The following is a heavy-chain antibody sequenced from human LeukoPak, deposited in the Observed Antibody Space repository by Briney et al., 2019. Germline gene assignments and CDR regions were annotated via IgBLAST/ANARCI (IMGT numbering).Heavy chain of an antibody. J-gene: IGHJ5*02. CDR1: GFTFSSYN. D-gene: IGHD4-17*01. CDR2: ITSSSTYI. V-gene: IGHV3-21*01. CDR3: ARDYGDFLEYFDP. Sequence: GGSLRLSCAASGFTFSSYNMNWVRQAPGKGLEWVSSITSSSTYIYYTDSVKGRFTISRDNAKNSLYLQMNSLRAEDTAVYYCARDYGDFLEYFDPWGQGTLVIVSS.